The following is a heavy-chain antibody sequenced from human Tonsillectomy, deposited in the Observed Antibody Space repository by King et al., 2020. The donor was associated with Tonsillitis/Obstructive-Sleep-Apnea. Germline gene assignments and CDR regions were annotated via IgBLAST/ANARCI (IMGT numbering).Heavy chain of an antibody. CDR2: IWYDGSNQ. CDR1: GFTFSDYG. CDR3: ARGCGTSYYDSSDWFDP. D-gene: IGHD3-22*01. V-gene: IGHV3-33*01. Sequence: VQLVESGGGVVQPGRSLRLSCAASGFTFSDYGMHWVRQAPGKGLEWVAVIWYDGSNQYYADSVKGRFSISRDNSKSSLYLQMNSLRAEETAVYYCARGCGTSYYDSSDWFDPWGQGTLVTVSS. J-gene: IGHJ5*02.